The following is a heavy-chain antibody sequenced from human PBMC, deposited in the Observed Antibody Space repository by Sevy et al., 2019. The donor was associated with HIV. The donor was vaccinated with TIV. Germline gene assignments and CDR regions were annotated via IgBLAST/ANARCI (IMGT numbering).Heavy chain of an antibody. D-gene: IGHD5-18*01. CDR1: GGSISSSSYD. Sequence: SETLSLTCTVSGGSISSSSYDWGWIRQPPGKGLEWIGSIYYSGSTYYNPSLKSRVTISIDTSKNQFSLKLSSVTAADTAVYYCASYLTAMAHLYYFDYWGQGTLVTVSS. J-gene: IGHJ4*02. CDR3: ASYLTAMAHLYYFDY. V-gene: IGHV4-39*01. CDR2: IYYSGST.